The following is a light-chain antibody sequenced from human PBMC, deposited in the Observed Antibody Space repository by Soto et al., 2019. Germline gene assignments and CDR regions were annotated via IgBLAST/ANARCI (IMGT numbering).Light chain of an antibody. CDR2: GAS. CDR1: QSVSSN. J-gene: IGKJ4*01. CDR3: QQYNNWHALT. V-gene: IGKV3-15*01. Sequence: EIVMTQSPATLSVSPGERATLSCRASQSVSSNLAWYQQKPGQAPRLLIYGASTMATGIPARFSGSGSGTEFTLPISSLQSEDFAVYYCQQYNNWHALTFGGGTKVEIK.